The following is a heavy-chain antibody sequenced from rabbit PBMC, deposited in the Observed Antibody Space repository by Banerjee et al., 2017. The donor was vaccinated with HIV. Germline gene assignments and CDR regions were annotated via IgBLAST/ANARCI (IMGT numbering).Heavy chain of an antibody. J-gene: IGHJ4*01. Sequence: QEQLKESGGGLVQPGGSLKLSCKASGFDFSSCYMTWVRQAPGKGLEWIGYIDPIFGSTYYASWVNGRFTISRTSSTTVTLQLTSLTAADTATYFCARDLAAVIGWNFNLWVPGTLVTVS. CDR3: ARDLAAVIGWNFNL. V-gene: IGHV1S45*01. D-gene: IGHD1-1*01. CDR2: IDPIFGST. CDR1: GFDFSSCYM.